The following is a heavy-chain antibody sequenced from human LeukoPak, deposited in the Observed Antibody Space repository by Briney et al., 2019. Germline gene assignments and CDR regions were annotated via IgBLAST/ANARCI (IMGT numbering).Heavy chain of an antibody. CDR2: INPRSGGT. D-gene: IGHD1-26*01. CDR3: ARSGVLTPINDAFDI. Sequence: GASVKVSCKASGYTFIDYYMHWVRQAPGQGLEWMGWINPRSGGTNYAQKFQGRVTMTTDTSTSTAYMELRSLRSDDTAVYYCARSGVLTPINDAFDIWGQGTMVTVSS. J-gene: IGHJ3*02. V-gene: IGHV1-2*02. CDR1: GYTFIDYY.